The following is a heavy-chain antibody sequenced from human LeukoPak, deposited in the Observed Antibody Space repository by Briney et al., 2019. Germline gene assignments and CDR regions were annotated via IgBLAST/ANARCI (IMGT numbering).Heavy chain of an antibody. V-gene: IGHV4-4*07. Sequence: SETLSLTCSVSGSSFNTYYWSWIRQPAGKGLEWIGRIHTSGSADYSPSLQSRVTISVDMSKKEFSLKLTSATAPDTAVYYCARDIVYLIDEDYGWGQGILVTVSS. J-gene: IGHJ4*02. CDR3: ARDIVYLIDEDYG. D-gene: IGHD4-17*01. CDR1: GSSFNTYY. CDR2: IHTSGSA.